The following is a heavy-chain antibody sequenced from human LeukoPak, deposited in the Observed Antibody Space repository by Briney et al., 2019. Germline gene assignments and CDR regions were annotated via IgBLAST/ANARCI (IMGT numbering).Heavy chain of an antibody. D-gene: IGHD3-10*01. CDR2: VYSSGST. J-gene: IGHJ5*02. V-gene: IGHV4-61*02. CDR1: GGSISSGSYY. CDR3: ARGGYYGSGNDFRFDP. Sequence: SETLSLTCTVSGGSISSGSYYWSWIRQPAGKGLECIGRVYSSGSTNYNPSLKSRVTMSIDTSKNQFSLKLTSVTAADTAVYYCARGGYYGSGNDFRFDPWGQGTLVTVSS.